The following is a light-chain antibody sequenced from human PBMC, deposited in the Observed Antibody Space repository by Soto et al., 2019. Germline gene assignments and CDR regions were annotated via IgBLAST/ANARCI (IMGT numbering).Light chain of an antibody. CDR1: QSIRNNY. Sequence: EIVLTQSPDTLSLSPGERATLSCRASQSIRNNYLAWYQQKPGQAPRFLIYDASSRANGIPDRFSGSGSGTDFTLTISRLEPEDFAVYYCQQYGSSPLTFCGGTKVEI. CDR3: QQYGSSPLT. V-gene: IGKV3-20*01. J-gene: IGKJ4*01. CDR2: DAS.